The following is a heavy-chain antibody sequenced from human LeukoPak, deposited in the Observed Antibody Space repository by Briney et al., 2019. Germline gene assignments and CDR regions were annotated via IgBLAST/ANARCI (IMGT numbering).Heavy chain of an antibody. Sequence: PSETLSLTCTVSGASIRNYYWSWIRQPAGKGLEWIGRIVPSGSTNYNPSLKSRVTMPVDTSKNQFSLKLNSVTAADTAVYYCAKEGAAPGPDFDYWGQGTLVIVSS. CDR3: AKEGAAPGPDFDY. V-gene: IGHV4-4*07. CDR2: IVPSGST. CDR1: GASIRNYY. D-gene: IGHD6-13*01. J-gene: IGHJ4*02.